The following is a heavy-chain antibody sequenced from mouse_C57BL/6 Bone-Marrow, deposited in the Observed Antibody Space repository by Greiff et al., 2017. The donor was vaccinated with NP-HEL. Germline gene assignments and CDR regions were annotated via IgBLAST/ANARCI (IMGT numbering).Heavy chain of an antibody. Sequence: EVQVVESGGGLVKPGGSLKLSCAASGFTFSSYAMSWVRQTPEKRLEWVATISDGGSYTYYPDNVKGRFTISRDNAKNNLYLQMSHLKSEDTAMYYCARDRIRRAYYYAMDYWGQGTSVTVSS. D-gene: IGHD2-12*01. J-gene: IGHJ4*01. CDR2: ISDGGSYT. CDR3: ARDRIRRAYYYAMDY. CDR1: GFTFSSYA. V-gene: IGHV5-4*01.